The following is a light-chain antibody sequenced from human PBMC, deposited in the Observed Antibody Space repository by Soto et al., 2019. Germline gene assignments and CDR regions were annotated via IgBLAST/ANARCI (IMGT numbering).Light chain of an antibody. CDR2: AAS. V-gene: IGKV1-27*01. J-gene: IGKJ3*01. Sequence: DIQMTPSPSSLSASVVDRATITCRASQGFSNYLAWYQQKPGKVPKLLISAASTLQSGVPSRFSGSGSGTDFTLTISRLEPEDFAVYYCHQYGFSPPFTVGPGTKVDIK. CDR3: HQYGFSPPFT. CDR1: QGFSNY.